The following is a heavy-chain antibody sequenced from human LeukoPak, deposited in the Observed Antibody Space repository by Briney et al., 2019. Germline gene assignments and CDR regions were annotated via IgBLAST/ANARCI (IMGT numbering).Heavy chain of an antibody. V-gene: IGHV3-11*01. J-gene: IGHJ6*02. CDR1: GFTFSDYY. Sequence: GGSLRLSCAASGFTFSDYYMSWIRQAPGKGLEWVSYISSWRHNTIYYADSVKGRFTISRDDAKNSLYLQMNSLRAEDTAVYYCARDRGAAAGTSYYYYGMDVWGQGTTVTVSS. D-gene: IGHD6-13*01. CDR3: ARDRGAAAGTSYYYYGMDV. CDR2: ISSWRHNTI.